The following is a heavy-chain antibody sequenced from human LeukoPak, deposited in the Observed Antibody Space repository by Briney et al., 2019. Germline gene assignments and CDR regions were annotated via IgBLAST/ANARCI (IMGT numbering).Heavy chain of an antibody. V-gene: IGHV3-23*01. CDR1: GFTFSSYA. Sequence: GGSLRLSCAASGFTFSSYAMRWVRQPPGRGLEWVSAISGSGGSTYYADSVKGRFTISRDNSKNTLYLQMNSLRAEDTAVYYCAKDILGLGTHDYWGQGTLVTVSS. CDR2: ISGSGGST. J-gene: IGHJ4*02. D-gene: IGHD7-27*01. CDR3: AKDILGLGTHDY.